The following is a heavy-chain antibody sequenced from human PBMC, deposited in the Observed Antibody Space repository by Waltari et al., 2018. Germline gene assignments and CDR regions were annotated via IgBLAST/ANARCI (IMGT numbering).Heavy chain of an antibody. CDR3: ARAFRSSWFGAWLDP. D-gene: IGHD3-10*01. CDR1: GYTFISHD. J-gene: IGHJ5*02. CDR2: MNPNSGKT. V-gene: IGHV1-8*01. Sequence: QVQLVQSGAEVKKPGASVTVSCRASGYTFISHDINWVRQATGQGREWMGWMNPNSGKTGYAQKFQGRVTMTRNTSISTAYMELSSLRSDDTAVYYCARAFRSSWFGAWLDPWGQGTPVTVSS.